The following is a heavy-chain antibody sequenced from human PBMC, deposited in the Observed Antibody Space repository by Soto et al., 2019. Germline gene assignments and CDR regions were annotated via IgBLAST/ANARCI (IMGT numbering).Heavy chain of an antibody. J-gene: IGHJ3*02. CDR1: GFTFDDYA. Sequence: EVQLVESGEGLVQPGRSLRLSCAASGFTFDDYAMHWVRQAPGKGLEWVSGISWNSGSIGYADSVKGRFTISRDNAKNSLYLQMNSLRAEDTALYYCAKDREGSSWYAFDIWGQGTMVTVSS. CDR2: ISWNSGSI. V-gene: IGHV3-9*01. D-gene: IGHD6-13*01. CDR3: AKDREGSSWYAFDI.